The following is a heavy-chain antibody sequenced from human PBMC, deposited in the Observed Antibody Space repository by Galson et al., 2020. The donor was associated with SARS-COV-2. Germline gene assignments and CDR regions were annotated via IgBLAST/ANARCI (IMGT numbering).Heavy chain of an antibody. CDR3: ASTLESRGTNVGIFDF. CDR1: GDSISSSSYY. D-gene: IGHD1-1*01. V-gene: IGHV4-39*07. CDR2: IYSSVST. J-gene: IGHJ4*02. Sequence: SETLSLTCAVSGDSISSSSYYWGWIRQSPGKGLEWIGTIYSSVSTSYNPSLKSRVTISLDTSKNQFSLKLSSVTAADTAVYYCASTLESRGTNVGIFDFWGQGSLVTVSS.